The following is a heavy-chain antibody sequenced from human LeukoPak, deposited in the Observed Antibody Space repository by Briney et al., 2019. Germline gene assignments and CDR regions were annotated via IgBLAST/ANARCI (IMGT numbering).Heavy chain of an antibody. J-gene: IGHJ4*02. V-gene: IGHV4-39*07. CDR3: ARRHCTNGVCTIDY. D-gene: IGHD2-8*01. CDR1: GGSINSGDYY. Sequence: SETLSLTCTVSGGSINSGDYYWVWIRQPPGKGLEWIGSIYHSGSTYYNPSLKSRVTISVDTSKNQFSLKLSSVTAADTAVYYCARRHCTNGVCTIDYWGQGTLVTVSS. CDR2: IYHSGST.